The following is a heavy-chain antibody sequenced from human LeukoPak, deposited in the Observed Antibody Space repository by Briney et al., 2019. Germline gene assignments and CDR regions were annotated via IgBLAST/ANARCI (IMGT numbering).Heavy chain of an antibody. Sequence: SETLSLTCTVSGGSISSYYWSWIRQPPGKGLEWIGYIYYSGSTNYNPSLKSRVTISVDTSKNQFSLKLSSVTAADTAVYYCARGGMAAAVYWGQGTLVTVSS. D-gene: IGHD6-13*01. CDR1: GGSISSYY. CDR3: ARGGMAAAVY. J-gene: IGHJ4*02. V-gene: IGHV4-59*01. CDR2: IYYSGST.